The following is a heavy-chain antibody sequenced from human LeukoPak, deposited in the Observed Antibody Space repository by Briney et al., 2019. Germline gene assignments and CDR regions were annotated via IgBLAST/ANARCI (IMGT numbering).Heavy chain of an antibody. J-gene: IGHJ5*02. CDR1: GFTFNRNA. CDR2: ISSSGSTI. D-gene: IGHD4-17*01. V-gene: IGHV3-48*04. Sequence: GGSLRLSCAASGFTFNRNAISWVRQAPGKGLEWVSYISSSGSTIYYADSVKGRFTISRDNAKNSLYLQMNSLRAEDTAVYYCAREGDYGDHNWFDPWGQGTLVTVSS. CDR3: AREGDYGDHNWFDP.